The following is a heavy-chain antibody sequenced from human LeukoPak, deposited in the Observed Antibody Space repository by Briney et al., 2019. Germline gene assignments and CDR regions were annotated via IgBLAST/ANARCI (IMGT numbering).Heavy chain of an antibody. J-gene: IGHJ2*01. CDR2: IKQDGSEK. D-gene: IGHD6-13*01. Sequence: GGSLRLSCAASGFTFSSYWMSWVHQAPGKGLEWVANIKQDGSEKYYVDSVKGRFTISRDNAKNSLYLQMNSLRAEDTAVYYCAKRIAAAGGDWYFDLWGRGTLVTVSS. CDR3: AKRIAAAGGDWYFDL. V-gene: IGHV3-7*01. CDR1: GFTFSSYW.